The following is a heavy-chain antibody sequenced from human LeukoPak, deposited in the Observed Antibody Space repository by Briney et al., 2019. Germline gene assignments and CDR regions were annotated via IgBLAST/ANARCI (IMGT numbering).Heavy chain of an antibody. V-gene: IGHV3-23*01. CDR2: ISGSGGDT. CDR3: AKALEQETVIALDS. Sequence: GGSLRLSCAASGFTFTTYAIMWVRQAPGKGLEWVSVISGSGGDTYFADSVKGRFTISRDNSKNTLYLQMNSLRAEDTSIYFCAKALEQETVIALDSWGQGTLVTVSS. CDR1: GFTFTTYA. J-gene: IGHJ4*02. D-gene: IGHD6-13*01.